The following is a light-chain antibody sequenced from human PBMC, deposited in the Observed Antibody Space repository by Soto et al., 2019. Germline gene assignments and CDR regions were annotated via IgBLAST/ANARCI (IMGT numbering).Light chain of an antibody. CDR3: LQYNDRPQT. V-gene: IGKV3-15*01. CDR2: GSS. Sequence: EIVMTQSPATLSVSPGGRAILSCRASQSVGYYLAWYQQRPGQAPRLLIFGSSTRAPGIPARFSGGGSGTDFTLTISSLQSEDLAVYYCLQYNDRPQTFGQGTKVEI. CDR1: QSVGYY. J-gene: IGKJ1*01.